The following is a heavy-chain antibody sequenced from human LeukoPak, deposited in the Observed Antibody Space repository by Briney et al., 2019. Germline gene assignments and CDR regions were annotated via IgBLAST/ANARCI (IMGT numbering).Heavy chain of an antibody. V-gene: IGHV3-23*01. Sequence: GGSLRLSCAASGFTFSSYAMSWVRLAPGKGLELVSAISGSGGSTYYADSVKGRFTISTDNSKNTLYLQMNSLRAEDTAVYYCARTLYYDFSDPLFDPWGQGTLVTVSS. CDR2: ISGSGGST. J-gene: IGHJ5*02. D-gene: IGHD3-3*01. CDR1: GFTFSSYA. CDR3: ARTLYYDFSDPLFDP.